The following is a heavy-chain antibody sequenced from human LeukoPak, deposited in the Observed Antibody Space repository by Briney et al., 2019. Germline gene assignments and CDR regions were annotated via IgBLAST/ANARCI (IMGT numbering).Heavy chain of an antibody. CDR2: ISGTSRSTYI. V-gene: IGHV3-21*01. CDR1: GFTFSTYN. CDR3: ARPSINDYGDFGY. D-gene: IGHD4-17*01. Sequence: GALILSCSASGFTFSTYNMHWVRPAPGEGLEWGSSISGTSRSTYIYYADSVEGRFTISRDNAENSLYLQMNSLRAEDTAVYYCARPSINDYGDFGYWGQGTLVTVSS. J-gene: IGHJ4*02.